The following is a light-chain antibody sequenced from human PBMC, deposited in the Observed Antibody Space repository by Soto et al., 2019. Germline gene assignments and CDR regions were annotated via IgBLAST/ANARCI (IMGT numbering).Light chain of an antibody. CDR1: QSISNW. V-gene: IGKV1-5*01. CDR2: DAS. J-gene: IGKJ3*01. Sequence: DIQMTQSPSTLSASVGDRVTITCRASQSISNWLAWYQQKPGKAPKLLIYDASTLESGVPSRFSGSGSGTHFTFTISSLQPEDVATYYCQHCDYLPIFGPGTTVDFK. CDR3: QHCDYLPI.